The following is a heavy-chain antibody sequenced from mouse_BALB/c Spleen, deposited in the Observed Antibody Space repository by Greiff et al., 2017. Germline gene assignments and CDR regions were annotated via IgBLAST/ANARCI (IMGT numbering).Heavy chain of an antibody. D-gene: IGHD1-1*01. V-gene: IGHV1-77*01. CDR2: IYPGSGNT. CDR3: ATSYYGSSYVYAMDY. Sequence: VQRVESGAELARPGASVKLSCKASGYTFTDHYINWGKQRTGKGLGWIGEIYPGSGNTYYNEKFNGKATLTADKSSSTAYMQLSSLTSEDSAVYFCATSYYGSSYVYAMDYWGQGTSVTVSS. J-gene: IGHJ4*01. CDR1: GYTFTDHY.